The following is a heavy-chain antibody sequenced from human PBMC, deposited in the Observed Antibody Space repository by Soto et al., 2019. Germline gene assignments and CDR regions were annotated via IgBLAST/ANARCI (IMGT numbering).Heavy chain of an antibody. D-gene: IGHD3-9*01. J-gene: IGHJ4*02. CDR1: GFSLSTSGVG. Sequence: QITLKESGPTLVKPTQTLTLTCTFSGFSLSTSGVGLGWISQPPGKALERLALIYWDDDKRYSPSLKSRLTINKETSKDQVVLTMPNMDPVDTATYYFAHGEGAYYDILTGYYWAYWGQGTMVTVSS. CDR2: IYWDDDK. V-gene: IGHV2-5*02. CDR3: AHGEGAYYDILTGYYWAY.